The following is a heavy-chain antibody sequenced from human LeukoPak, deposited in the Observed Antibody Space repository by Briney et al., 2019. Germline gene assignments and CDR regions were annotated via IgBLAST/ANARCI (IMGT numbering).Heavy chain of an antibody. CDR3: ARSGGSSYGYTFIDY. Sequence: HGESLKISCKGVGYDFTNNWIGWVRQMPGKGLEWMGIVYPPDSDVRYSPSFQGQVTISADKSISAAYLQWSSLKASDTAIYYCARSGGSSYGYTFIDYWGQGTLVTVSS. D-gene: IGHD5-18*01. CDR1: GYDFTNNW. J-gene: IGHJ4*02. CDR2: VYPPDSDV. V-gene: IGHV5-51*01.